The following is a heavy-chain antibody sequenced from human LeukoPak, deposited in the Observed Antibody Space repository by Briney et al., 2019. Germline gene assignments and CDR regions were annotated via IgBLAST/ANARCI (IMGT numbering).Heavy chain of an antibody. CDR2: INPSGGST. J-gene: IGHJ4*02. Sequence: ASVKVSCTASGYTLTTYYMHWGRHAPGQGLEWMGIINPSGGSTSYAQKLQGRVTMTRDTSTSTVYMELSSLRSEDTAVYYCARDGPRIAALGEDFDYWGQGTLVTVSS. V-gene: IGHV1-46*01. CDR1: GYTLTTYY. CDR3: ARDGPRIAALGEDFDY. D-gene: IGHD6-25*01.